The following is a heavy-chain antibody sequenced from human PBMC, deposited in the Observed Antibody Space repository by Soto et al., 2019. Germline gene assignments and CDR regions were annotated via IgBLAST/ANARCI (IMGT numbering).Heavy chain of an antibody. V-gene: IGHV3-30*03. CDR1: GFTFSSYG. J-gene: IGHJ6*02. D-gene: IGHD3-3*01. CDR2: ISYDGSNK. CDR3: TLYTIFSQEV. Sequence: GGSLRLSCAASGFTFSSYGMHWVRQAPGKGLEWVAVISYDGSNKYYADSVKGRFTISRDNSKNTLYLQMNSLKTEDTAVYYCTLYTIFSQEVWGQGTTVTVSS.